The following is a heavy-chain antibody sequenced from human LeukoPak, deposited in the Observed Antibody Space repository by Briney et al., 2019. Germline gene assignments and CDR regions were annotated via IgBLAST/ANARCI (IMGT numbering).Heavy chain of an antibody. Sequence: GVLRLSCAASGLTGGHNYVSWVRQAPGKGLEWVSAIHTSGDTCYADSVKGRFTISRDTSKNTLYLQINSLRVEDTAVYYCIVFGDSNHWGQGTLVTVSS. CDR1: GLTGGHNY. CDR2: IHTSGDT. D-gene: IGHD4-17*01. J-gene: IGHJ5*02. V-gene: IGHV3-53*01. CDR3: IVFGDSNH.